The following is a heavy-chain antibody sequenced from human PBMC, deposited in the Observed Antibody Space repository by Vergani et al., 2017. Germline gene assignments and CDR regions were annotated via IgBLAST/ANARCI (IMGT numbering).Heavy chain of an antibody. D-gene: IGHD2-2*01. CDR3: ARDSPLVVPAAIFYYYYGMDV. CDR1: GFTFSSHG. CDR2: IWYDGSNK. J-gene: IGHJ6*02. V-gene: IGHV3-33*01. Sequence: QVQLVESEGGVVQPGRSLTLSCVASGFTFSSHGMHWVRQAPGKGLEWVAVIWYDGSNKYYGDSVKGRFTISRDNSKNTLYLQMNSLRVEDTAVYYCARDSPLVVPAAIFYYYYGMDVWGQGTTVTVSS.